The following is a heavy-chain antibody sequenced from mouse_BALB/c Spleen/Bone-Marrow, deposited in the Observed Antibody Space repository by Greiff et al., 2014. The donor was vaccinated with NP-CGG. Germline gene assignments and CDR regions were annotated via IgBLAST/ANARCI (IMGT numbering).Heavy chain of an antibody. CDR1: GYSITSSYY. CDR2: ISYGGIN. Sequence: VQLQQSGPGLVKPSQSLSLTCSVTGYSITSSYYWNWIRQFPGNKLEWMGYISYGGINNYNPSLKNRISITRDTSKNQFFLRLNSVTTEDTATYYCAALWSEGYYFDYWGQGATLTVSS. CDR3: AALWSEGYYFDY. V-gene: IGHV3-6*02. J-gene: IGHJ2*01.